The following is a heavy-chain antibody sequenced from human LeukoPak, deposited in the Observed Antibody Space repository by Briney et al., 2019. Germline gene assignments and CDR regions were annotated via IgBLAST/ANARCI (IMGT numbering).Heavy chain of an antibody. CDR3: ARLGY. J-gene: IGHJ4*02. Sequence: GGSLRLSCAASGFTFSSYSMNWVRQAPGKGLEWVSSIGSSSSYIYYADSVKGRFTISRDNAKNSLYLQMNSLGAEDTAVYYCARLGYWGQGTLVTVSS. CDR2: IGSSSSYI. V-gene: IGHV3-21*01. CDR1: GFTFSSYS.